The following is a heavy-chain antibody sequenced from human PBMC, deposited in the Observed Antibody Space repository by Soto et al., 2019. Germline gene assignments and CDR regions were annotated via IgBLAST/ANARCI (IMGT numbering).Heavy chain of an antibody. CDR3: AKGGDPVVDYYYYYMDV. CDR2: ISYDGSNK. CDR1: GFTFSSYG. V-gene: IGHV3-30*18. Sequence: GGSLRLSCAASGFTFSSYGMHWVRQAPGKGLEWVAVISYDGSNKYYADSVKGRFTISRDNSKNTLYLQMNSLRAEDTAVYYCAKGGDPVVDYYYYYMDVWGKGTTVTVSS. D-gene: IGHD3-10*01. J-gene: IGHJ6*03.